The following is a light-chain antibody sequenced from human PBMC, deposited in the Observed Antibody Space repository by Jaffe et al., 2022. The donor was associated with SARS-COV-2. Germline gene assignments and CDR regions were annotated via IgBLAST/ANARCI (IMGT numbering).Light chain of an antibody. CDR1: ESITTY. Sequence: DIQMTQSPPSLSASVGDRVTITCRTSESITTYLNWYQRKPGTAPKLLIYGASKLHSGVPSRFSGSGSGTDFALTISSLQSEDFATYYCQQSYTIPWTFGQGTKVETK. CDR2: GAS. V-gene: IGKV1-39*01. J-gene: IGKJ1*01. CDR3: QQSYTIPWT.